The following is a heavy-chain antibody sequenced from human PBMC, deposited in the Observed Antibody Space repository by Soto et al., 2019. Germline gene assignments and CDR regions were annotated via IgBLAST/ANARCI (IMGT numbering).Heavy chain of an antibody. CDR3: ARTNYDSVWGSYRFDY. J-gene: IGHJ4*02. Sequence: SETLSLTCTVSGGSISNGDYYWSWTRQPPGKGLEWIGYVSYSGNTYYNPSLQSRVTISGDTSKNQFSLNLNSVTAADAAVYFCARTNYDSVWGSYRFDYWGQGALVTVSS. D-gene: IGHD3-16*02. V-gene: IGHV4-30-4*01. CDR1: GGSISNGDYY. CDR2: VSYSGNT.